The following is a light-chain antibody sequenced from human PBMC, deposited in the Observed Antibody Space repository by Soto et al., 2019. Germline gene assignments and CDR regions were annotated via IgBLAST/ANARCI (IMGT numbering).Light chain of an antibody. CDR1: SSDGGSYNL. V-gene: IGLV2-23*01. CDR2: EGS. Sequence: QSVLTQPASVSGSPGQSITISCTGTSSDGGSYNLVSWYQQHPGKAPKLMIYEGSKRPSGVSNRFSGSKSGNTASLTISGLHAEDEADYYCCSSAGNSTYVVFGGGTKVTVL. J-gene: IGLJ2*01. CDR3: CSSAGNSTYVV.